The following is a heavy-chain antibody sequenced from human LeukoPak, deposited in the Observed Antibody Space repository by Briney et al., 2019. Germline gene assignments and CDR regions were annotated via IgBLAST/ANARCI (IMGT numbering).Heavy chain of an antibody. V-gene: IGHV3-11*06. CDR1: GFIFSDYY. D-gene: IGHD6-19*01. Sequence: GGSLRLSCAASGFIFSDYYMSWIRQAPGKGLEWVSYISSSSSYTNYADSVKGRFTISRDNAKNSLYLQMNSLRAEDTAVYYCAREGPGIAVVDYWGQGTLVTVSS. J-gene: IGHJ4*02. CDR2: ISSSSSYT. CDR3: AREGPGIAVVDY.